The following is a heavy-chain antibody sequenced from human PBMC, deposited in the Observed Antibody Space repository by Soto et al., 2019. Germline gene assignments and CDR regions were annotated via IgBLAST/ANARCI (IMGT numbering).Heavy chain of an antibody. CDR1: GGSISSYY. D-gene: IGHD5-12*01. CDR3: GSRKYSGYDSYYFDY. Sequence: SETLSLTCTVSGGSISSYYWSWIRQPPGKGLEWIGYIYYSGSTNYNPSLKSRVTISVDTSKNQFSLKLSSVTAADTAVYYCGSRKYSGYDSYYFDYWGQGTLVTVSS. J-gene: IGHJ4*02. CDR2: IYYSGST. V-gene: IGHV4-59*08.